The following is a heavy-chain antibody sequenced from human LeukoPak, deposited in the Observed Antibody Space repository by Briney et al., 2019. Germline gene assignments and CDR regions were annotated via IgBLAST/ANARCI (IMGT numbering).Heavy chain of an antibody. Sequence: GGSLRLSCAASGFTFSSYAMSWVRQAPGKGLEWVSAISGSGGSTYYADSVKGRFTISRDNSKNTLYLQMNSLRAEDTAVYYCAKGASWTTETTDWYFDLWGRGTLATVSS. CDR1: GFTFSSYA. CDR3: AKGASWTTETTDWYFDL. D-gene: IGHD4-17*01. J-gene: IGHJ2*01. CDR2: ISGSGGST. V-gene: IGHV3-23*01.